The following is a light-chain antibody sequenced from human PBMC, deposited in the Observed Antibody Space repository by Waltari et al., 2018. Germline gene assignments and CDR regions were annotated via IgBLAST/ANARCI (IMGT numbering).Light chain of an antibody. CDR2: DAS. Sequence: DIQLTQSPSTLSASIGDKVTITCRASRSVDTWLAWYQQRPGTPPKFLIYDASSLENGVPSRFSGSGSGTEFTLTIKSLQPDDFGTYFCQQFDTDVTFGQGTKVEI. V-gene: IGKV1-5*01. J-gene: IGKJ2*01. CDR3: QQFDTDVT. CDR1: RSVDTW.